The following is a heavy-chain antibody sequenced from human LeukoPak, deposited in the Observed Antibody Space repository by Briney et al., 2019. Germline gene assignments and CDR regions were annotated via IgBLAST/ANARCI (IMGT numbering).Heavy chain of an antibody. CDR2: IRYDGSNK. CDR3: AKGASPTVTTPHYYYYYMDV. D-gene: IGHD4-17*01. J-gene: IGHJ6*03. CDR1: GFTFSSYG. Sequence: PGGSLRLSCAASGFTFSSYGMHWVRQAPGKGLEWVAFIRYDGSNKYYADSVKGRFTISRDNSKDTLYLQMNNLRAEDTAVYYCAKGASPTVTTPHYYYYYMDVWGKGTTVTVSS. V-gene: IGHV3-30*02.